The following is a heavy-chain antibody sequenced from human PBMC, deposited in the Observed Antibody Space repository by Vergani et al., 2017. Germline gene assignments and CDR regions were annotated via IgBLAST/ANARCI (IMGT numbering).Heavy chain of an antibody. V-gene: IGHV3-30*02. CDR2: IGKDGINT. Sequence: QVQLVESAGGVVQPGGSLRLSCAASGFTFSNFGMHWLRQAPGKGLEWLADIGKDGINTRYRDAVKARFTVSRDNSKAILYLQMDSLRSEDTALYYGANYLRDSPAGLPDSWGQGTLVIVSA. D-gene: IGHD2-21*02. J-gene: IGHJ4*02. CDR1: GFTFSNFG. CDR3: ANYLRDSPAGLPDS.